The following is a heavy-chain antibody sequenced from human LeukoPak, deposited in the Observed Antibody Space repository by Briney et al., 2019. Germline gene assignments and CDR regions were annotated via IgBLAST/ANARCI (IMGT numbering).Heavy chain of an antibody. CDR3: ARGRESSSTDY. CDR2: IYYSGST. J-gene: IGHJ4*02. V-gene: IGHV4-59*12. CDR1: GGSISSYY. Sequence: PSETLSLTCTVSGGSISSYYWSWIRQPPGKGLEWIGYIYYSGSTNYNPSLKSRVTISVDTSKNQFSLKLSSVTAADTAVYYCARGRESSSTDYWGQGTLVTVSS. D-gene: IGHD6-13*01.